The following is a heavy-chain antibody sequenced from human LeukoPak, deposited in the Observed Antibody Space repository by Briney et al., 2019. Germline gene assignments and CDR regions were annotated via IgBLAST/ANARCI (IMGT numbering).Heavy chain of an antibody. Sequence: PSQTLSLTCTVSGGSISSGGYYWSWIRQHPGKGLEWIGYIYYSGSTYYNPSLKSRVTISVDTSKNQFSLKLSSATAADTAVYYCARDRYTAIGALDAFDIWGQGTMVTVSS. CDR2: IYYSGST. CDR3: ARDRYTAIGALDAFDI. V-gene: IGHV4-31*03. J-gene: IGHJ3*02. D-gene: IGHD5-18*01. CDR1: GGSISSGGYY.